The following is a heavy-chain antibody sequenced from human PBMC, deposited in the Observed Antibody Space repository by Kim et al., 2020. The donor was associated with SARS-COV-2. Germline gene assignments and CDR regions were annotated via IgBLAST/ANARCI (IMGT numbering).Heavy chain of an antibody. CDR1: GFTFSSYA. J-gene: IGHJ6*02. D-gene: IGHD3-9*01. CDR2: ISGSGGST. CDR3: AKFGHILTGYYGNQPNNYYYYGMDV. Sequence: GGSLRLSCAASGFTFSSYAMSWVRQAPGKGLEWVSAISGSGGSTYYADSVKGRFTISRDNSKNTLYLQMNSLRAEDTAVYYCAKFGHILTGYYGNQPNNYYYYGMDVWGQGTTVTVSS. V-gene: IGHV3-23*01.